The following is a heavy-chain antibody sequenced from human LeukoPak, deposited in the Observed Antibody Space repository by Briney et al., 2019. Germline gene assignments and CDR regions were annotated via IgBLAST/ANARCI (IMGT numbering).Heavy chain of an antibody. J-gene: IGHJ5*02. D-gene: IGHD3-16*01. CDR3: ATDAYSYPNT. CDR2: INEDETVK. CDR1: GFSVSKFW. V-gene: IGHV3-7*01. Sequence: PGGSLRLSCTGSGFSVSKFWMAWVRQAPGRGLGWVANINEDETVKYYVDSVKGRFTISTDNAKNSLSLQMNSVRVEDTAVYYCATDAYSYPNTWGQGTQVTASS.